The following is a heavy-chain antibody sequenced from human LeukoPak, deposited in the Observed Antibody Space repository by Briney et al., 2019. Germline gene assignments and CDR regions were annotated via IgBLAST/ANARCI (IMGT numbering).Heavy chain of an antibody. CDR1: GFSYSGSS. V-gene: IGHV3-48*02. Sequence: GGSLRLSCTASGFSYSGSSMSWVRQAPGKALEWLAYNSSNPINRFIYYTDSVKGRFTISRDKATSSLYLQFKSLGDDDTSVYWCVRARRYFDLWGRGTLVTVSS. CDR2: NSSNPINRFI. CDR3: VRARRYFDL. J-gene: IGHJ2*01.